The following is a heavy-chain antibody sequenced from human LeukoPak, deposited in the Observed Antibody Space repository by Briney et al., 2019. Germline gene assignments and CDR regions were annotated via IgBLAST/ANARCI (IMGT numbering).Heavy chain of an antibody. CDR3: ARVLVDCSGGSCYYFDY. CDR1: GGSISSGDYY. D-gene: IGHD2-15*01. J-gene: IGHJ4*02. CDR2: IYYSGSP. V-gene: IGHV4-30-4*01. Sequence: SETLSLTCTVSGGSISSGDYYWSWIRQPPAKGLEWIGYIYYSGSPYSDPSLKSRLTISVDTSKNQFSLKLSSVTAADTAVYYCARVLVDCSGGSCYYFDYWGQGTLVTVSS.